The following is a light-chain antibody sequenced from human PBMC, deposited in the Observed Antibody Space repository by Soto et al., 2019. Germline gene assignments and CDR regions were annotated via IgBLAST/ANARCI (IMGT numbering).Light chain of an antibody. CDR3: QQYYSTPWT. J-gene: IGKJ1*01. CDR2: WAS. Sequence: DIVMTQSPDSLAVSRGERATMNCKSSQSVLYSSNNKNYLAWYQQKPGQPPKLLIYWASTRESGVPDRFSGSGSGTDFTLTISSLQAEDVAVYYCQQYYSTPWTFGQGTKVDIK. V-gene: IGKV4-1*01. CDR1: QSVLYSSNNKNY.